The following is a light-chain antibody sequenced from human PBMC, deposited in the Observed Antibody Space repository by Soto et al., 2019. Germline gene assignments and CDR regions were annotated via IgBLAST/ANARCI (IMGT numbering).Light chain of an antibody. CDR3: QQVNDYPIT. V-gene: IGKV1-5*03. CDR1: QGISSW. Sequence: IQMTQSPSTLSASVVDRVTIACRASQGISSWLAWYQQKPGKAPKLLIYKASSLERGVPSRFSGSGSGTEFTLTITSLHPEDFATYHCQQVNDYPITFGQGTRLEI. CDR2: KAS. J-gene: IGKJ5*01.